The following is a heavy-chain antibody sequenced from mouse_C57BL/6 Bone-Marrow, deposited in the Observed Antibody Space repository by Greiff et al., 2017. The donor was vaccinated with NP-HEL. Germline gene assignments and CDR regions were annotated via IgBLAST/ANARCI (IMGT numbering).Heavy chain of an antibody. CDR1: GFNIKNTY. J-gene: IGHJ2*01. D-gene: IGHD1-1*01. Sequence: DVKLVESVAELVRPGASVKLSCTASGFNIKNTYMHWVKQRPEQGLEWIGRIDPANGNTKYAPKFQGKATITADTSSNAAYLQLSSLTSEDTANYYCAPITTVVLDYWGQGTTLTVSS. CDR2: IDPANGNT. CDR3: APITTVVLDY. V-gene: IGHV14-3*01.